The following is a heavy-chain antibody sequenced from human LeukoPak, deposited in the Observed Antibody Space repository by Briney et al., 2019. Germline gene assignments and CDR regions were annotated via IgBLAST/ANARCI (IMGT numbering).Heavy chain of an antibody. V-gene: IGHV3-23*01. CDR3: AKPDYGDYIGY. J-gene: IGHJ4*02. CDR2: ISGSGGST. Sequence: GGSLRLSCAASGLTFSSYGMSWVRQAPGKGLEWVSAISGSGGSTYYADSVKGRFTISRDNPKNTLYLQMNSLRAEDTAVYYCAKPDYGDYIGYWGQGTLVTVSS. D-gene: IGHD4-17*01. CDR1: GLTFSSYG.